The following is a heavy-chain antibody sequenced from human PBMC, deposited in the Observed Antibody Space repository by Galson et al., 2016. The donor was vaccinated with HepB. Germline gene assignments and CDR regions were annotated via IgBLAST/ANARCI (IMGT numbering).Heavy chain of an antibody. J-gene: IGHJ4*02. V-gene: IGHV5-51*01. CDR1: GYTFTNYW. CDR3: AGRGIGVAGRGGIDY. Sequence: QSGAEVKKPGESLRISCMGAGYTFTNYWIGWVRQMPGKGLEWMAMVYPGDSDTRYSPAFQGQVTISADKYMSTAYLQWSSLKASDTAMYDCAGRGIGVAGRGGIDYWGQGNLITVSS. CDR2: VYPGDSDT. D-gene: IGHD6-19*01.